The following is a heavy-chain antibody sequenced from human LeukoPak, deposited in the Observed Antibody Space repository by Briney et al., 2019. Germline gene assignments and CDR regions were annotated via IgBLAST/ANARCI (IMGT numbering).Heavy chain of an antibody. CDR1: GGSFSGYY. J-gene: IGHJ4*02. CDR2: INHSGST. V-gene: IGHV4-34*01. Sequence: SETLSLTCAVYGGSFSGYYWSWIRQPPGKGLEWIGEINHSGSTNYNPSLKSRVTISVDTSKNQFSLKLSSVTAADTAVYYCARGSLGYCSSTSCYFDYRGQGTLVTVSS. CDR3: ARGSLGYCSSTSCYFDY. D-gene: IGHD2-2*01.